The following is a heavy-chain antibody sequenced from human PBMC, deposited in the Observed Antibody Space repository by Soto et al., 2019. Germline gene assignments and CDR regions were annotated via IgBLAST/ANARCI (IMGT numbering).Heavy chain of an antibody. CDR3: AKTQSYDFWSGYYTIYGMDV. Sequence: PVGSLRLSCAASGFTFSSYAMSWVLQAPGKGLEWVSAISGSGGSTYYADSVKGRFTISRDNSKNTLYLQMNSLRAEDTAVYYCAKTQSYDFWSGYYTIYGMDVWGQGTTVTVSS. J-gene: IGHJ6*02. CDR1: GFTFSSYA. D-gene: IGHD3-3*01. V-gene: IGHV3-23*01. CDR2: ISGSGGST.